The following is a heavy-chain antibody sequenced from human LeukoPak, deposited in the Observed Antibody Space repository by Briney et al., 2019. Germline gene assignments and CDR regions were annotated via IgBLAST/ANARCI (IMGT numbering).Heavy chain of an antibody. Sequence: GGSLRLSCAASGFTFSSYGMHWVRQAPGKGLGWVAFIRYDGSNKYYADSVKGRFTISRDNSKNTLYLQMNSLRAEDTAVYYCAKDFSILWFGELFSGSLDYWGQGTLVTVSS. V-gene: IGHV3-30*02. D-gene: IGHD3-10*01. CDR1: GFTFSSYG. CDR3: AKDFSILWFGELFSGSLDY. CDR2: IRYDGSNK. J-gene: IGHJ4*02.